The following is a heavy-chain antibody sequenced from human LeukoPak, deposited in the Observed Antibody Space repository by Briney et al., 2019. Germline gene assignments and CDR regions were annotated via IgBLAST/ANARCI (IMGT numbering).Heavy chain of an antibody. J-gene: IGHJ5*02. CDR3: ARAHPTGRGFDP. CDR2: LCLSADT. Sequence: SETLSLTCSVSGGSISNWCWNWIRQPAGKGLEWIGRLCLSADTNYKPSLKSRITMSADMSNNEISLKLSSVTAADTAVYYCARAHPTGRGFDPWGQGTLVTVSS. CDR1: GGSISNWC. V-gene: IGHV4-4*07.